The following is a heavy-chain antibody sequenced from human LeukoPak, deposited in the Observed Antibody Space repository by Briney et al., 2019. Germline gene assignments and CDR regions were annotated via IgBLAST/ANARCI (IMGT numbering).Heavy chain of an antibody. Sequence: GGSLRLSCAASGFTFSNAWMNGFRQAPGKGLEWVGRIKSKSDGGTADYTAPVKGRFTMSRDDSKNTLYLQMSSLKTEDTAVYYCIASPAAGIDYWGQGTLVTVSS. V-gene: IGHV3-15*01. D-gene: IGHD6-13*01. CDR2: IKSKSDGGTA. CDR1: GFTFSNAW. J-gene: IGHJ4*02. CDR3: IASPAAGIDY.